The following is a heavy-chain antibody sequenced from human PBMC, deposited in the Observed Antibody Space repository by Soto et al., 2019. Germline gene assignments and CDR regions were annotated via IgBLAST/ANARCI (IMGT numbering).Heavy chain of an antibody. D-gene: IGHD4-17*01. J-gene: IGHJ4*02. CDR3: ARGMTTVTTLDY. CDR2: IYHSGST. Sequence: QLQLQESGSGLVKPSQTLSLTCAVSGGSISSGGYPWSWIRQPPGKGLEWVGYIYHSGSTDYNPSLKRRVTISLDRSKKQFSLKLSSVTGAETAVYYCARGMTTVTTLDYWGQGTLVTVSS. CDR1: GGSISSGGYP. V-gene: IGHV4-30-2*01.